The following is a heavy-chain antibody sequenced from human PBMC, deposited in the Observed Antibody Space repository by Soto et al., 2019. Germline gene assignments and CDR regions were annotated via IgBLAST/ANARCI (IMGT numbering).Heavy chain of an antibody. J-gene: IGHJ5*02. D-gene: IGHD3-10*01. Sequence: QVQLQESGPGLVKPSQTLSLTCTVSGGSISSGDYYWSWIRQPPGKGLEWIGYIYYSGSTYYNPSLKSRVTIXXDXRXXQFSLMLSSVTAADTAVYYCARAYYGSGSSVWFAPWGQGTLVTVSS. V-gene: IGHV4-30-4*01. CDR1: GGSISSGDYY. CDR2: IYYSGST. CDR3: ARAYYGSGSSVWFAP.